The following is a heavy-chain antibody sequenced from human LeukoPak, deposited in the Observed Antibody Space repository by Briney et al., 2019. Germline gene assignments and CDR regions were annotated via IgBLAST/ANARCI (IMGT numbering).Heavy chain of an antibody. CDR2: INPNSGGT. Sequence: EASVKVSCKASGYTFTGYYMHWVRQAPGQGLEWMGWINPNSGGTNYAQKFQGRVTMTRDTSISTAYMELSRLRSDDTAVYYCARVDTVRSYYFFALSYFDYWGQGTLVTVSS. CDR3: ARVDTVRSYYFFALSYFDY. J-gene: IGHJ4*02. V-gene: IGHV1-2*02. D-gene: IGHD1-26*01. CDR1: GYTFTGYY.